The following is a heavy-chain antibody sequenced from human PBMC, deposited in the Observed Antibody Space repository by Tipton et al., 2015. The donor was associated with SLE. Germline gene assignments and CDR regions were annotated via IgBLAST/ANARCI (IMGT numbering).Heavy chain of an antibody. CDR3: ASGGSSSSDY. Sequence: TLSLTCTVSGGSISSYYWGWIRQPPGKGLEWIGSIYYSGSTYYNPSLKSRVTISVDTSKNQFSLKLSSVTAADTAVYYCASGGSSSSDYWGQGTLVTVSS. D-gene: IGHD6-6*01. CDR2: IYYSGST. J-gene: IGHJ4*02. V-gene: IGHV4-39*07. CDR1: GGSISSYY.